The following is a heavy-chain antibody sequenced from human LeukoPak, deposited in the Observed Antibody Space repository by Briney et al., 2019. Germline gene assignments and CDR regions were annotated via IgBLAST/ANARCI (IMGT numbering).Heavy chain of an antibody. CDR1: GFTFSSYS. CDR3: ARGEYGSGSYHIDY. Sequence: GGSLRLSCAASGFTFSSYSMDWVRQAPGTGLEWVSFISSSSSYIYYADSVKGRFTISRDNAKNSLYLQMNSLRAEDTAVYYCARGEYGSGSYHIDYWGQGTLVTVSS. D-gene: IGHD3-10*01. V-gene: IGHV3-21*01. CDR2: ISSSSSYI. J-gene: IGHJ4*02.